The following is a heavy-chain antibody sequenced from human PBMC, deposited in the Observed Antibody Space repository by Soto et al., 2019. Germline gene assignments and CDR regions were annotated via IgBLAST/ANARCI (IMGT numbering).Heavy chain of an antibody. CDR2: IHYSGST. D-gene: IGHD2-21*02. CDR3: ARGPPAYCGGDCYPSP. V-gene: IGHV4-31*03. Sequence: SETLSLTCTVSGGSISSGTYYWSWIRQHPGKGLEWIGYIHYSGSTYYNPSLKSRVTISVDTSKDQFSLKLSSVTAADTAVYYCARGPPAYCGGDCYPSPWGQGILVTVSS. J-gene: IGHJ5*02. CDR1: GGSISSGTYY.